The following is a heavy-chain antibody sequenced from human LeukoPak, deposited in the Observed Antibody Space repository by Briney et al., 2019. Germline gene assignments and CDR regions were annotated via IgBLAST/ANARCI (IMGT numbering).Heavy chain of an antibody. J-gene: IGHJ6*03. CDR1: GYTFTSYG. V-gene: IGHV1-18*01. CDR3: ARVGYSSSSPYYYYYMDV. CDR2: ISAYNGNT. D-gene: IGHD6-6*01. Sequence: ASVKVSCKASGYTFTSYGISWVRQAPGQGLEWMGWISAYNGNTNYAQKLQGRVTMTTDTSTGTAYMELRSLRSDDTAVYYCARVGYSSSSPYYYYYMDVWGKGTTVTVSS.